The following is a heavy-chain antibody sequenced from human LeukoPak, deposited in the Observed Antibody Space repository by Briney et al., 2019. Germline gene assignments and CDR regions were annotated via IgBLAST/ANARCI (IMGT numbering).Heavy chain of an antibody. CDR1: GGSISSYY. CDR3: ARASRGEQLAGLDY. CDR2: IYYSGST. V-gene: IGHV4-59*01. D-gene: IGHD6-6*01. J-gene: IGHJ4*02. Sequence: SETLPLTCTVSGGSISSYYWSWIRQPPGKGLEWIGYIYYSGSTNYNPSLKSRVTISVDTSKNQFSLKLSSVTAADTAVYYCARASRGEQLAGLDYWGQGTLVTVSS.